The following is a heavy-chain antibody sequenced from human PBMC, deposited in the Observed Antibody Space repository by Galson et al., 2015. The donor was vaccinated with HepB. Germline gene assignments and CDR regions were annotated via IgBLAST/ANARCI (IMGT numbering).Heavy chain of an antibody. D-gene: IGHD5-12*01. CDR2: ISYDGTNK. J-gene: IGHJ4*02. V-gene: IGHV3-30*18. CDR1: GFTFSNYG. CDR3: AKGLYNAYDPFDY. Sequence: SLRLSCAASGFTFSNYGMHWVRQAPGKGLEWVTLISYDGTNKYYADSVKGRFTISRDDSKSTLYLQMNSLRPEDTAVYYCAKGLYNAYDPFDYWGQGTPVTVSS.